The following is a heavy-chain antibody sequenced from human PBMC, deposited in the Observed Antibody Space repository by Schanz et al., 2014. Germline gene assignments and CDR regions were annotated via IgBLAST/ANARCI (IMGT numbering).Heavy chain of an antibody. J-gene: IGHJ6*02. CDR1: GFTFSGSV. V-gene: IGHV3-73*01. CDR2: IRSKADTYAT. Sequence: EVQLVESGGGLVQPGGSLRLSCVASGFTFSGSVMHWVRQASGKGLEWVGRIRSKADTYATTYAAPLKGRITISRDDSKNTAYLQMNSRKTEDTAVYYCCRSGNTIYYHGLDVWGQGTTVTVSS. CDR3: CRSGNTIYYHGLDV. D-gene: IGHD3-10*01.